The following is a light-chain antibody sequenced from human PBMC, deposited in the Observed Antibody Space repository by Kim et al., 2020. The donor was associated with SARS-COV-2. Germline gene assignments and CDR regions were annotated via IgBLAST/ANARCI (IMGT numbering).Light chain of an antibody. CDR2: DAF. J-gene: IGKJ5*01. CDR1: QSVTSY. CDR3: QQRTSLIT. V-gene: IGKV3-11*01. Sequence: SLSPGQIATLSCRASQSVTSYLAWYQQKPGQAPRLVIHDAFSRATGIPARFSASGSGTDFTLTISSLETEDFAVYYCQQRTSLITFGQGTRLEIK.